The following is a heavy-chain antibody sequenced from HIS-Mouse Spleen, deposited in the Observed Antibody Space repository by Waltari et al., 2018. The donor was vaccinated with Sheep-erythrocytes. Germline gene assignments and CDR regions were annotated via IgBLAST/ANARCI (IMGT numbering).Heavy chain of an antibody. CDR1: GFTFSNAW. CDR2: IKRKTDGGTT. CDR3: TISSSFDY. Sequence: EVQLVESGGGLVKPGGSLRLSCAASGFTFSNAWMSWVRQAPGKGLGWVGRIKRKTDGGTTDYAAPVKGRFTISRDDSKNTLYLQMNSLKTEDTAVYYCTISSSFDYWGQGTLVTVSS. J-gene: IGHJ4*02. D-gene: IGHD6-13*01. V-gene: IGHV3-15*01.